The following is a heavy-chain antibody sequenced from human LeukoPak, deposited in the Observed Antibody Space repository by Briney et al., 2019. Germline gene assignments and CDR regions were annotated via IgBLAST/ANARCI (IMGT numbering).Heavy chain of an antibody. Sequence: SETLSPTCTVSGGSISSGDYYWSWIRQPPGKGLEWIGYIYYSGSTYYNPSLKSRVTISVDTSKNQFSLKLSSVTAADTAVYYCAREAYCGGDCLGAFDIWGQGTMVTVSS. CDR1: GGSISSGDYY. J-gene: IGHJ3*02. CDR2: IYYSGST. V-gene: IGHV4-30-4*01. D-gene: IGHD2-21*02. CDR3: AREAYCGGDCLGAFDI.